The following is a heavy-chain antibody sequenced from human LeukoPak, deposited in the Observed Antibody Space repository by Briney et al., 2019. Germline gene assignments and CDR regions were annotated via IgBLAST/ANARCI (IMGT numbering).Heavy chain of an antibody. V-gene: IGHV1-8*02. J-gene: IGHJ4*02. CDR3: ARRNFDYFDS. Sequence: ASVTVSCKASGYTFTSYGISWVRQAPGQGLEWMGWMSPNSGDTGYAQKFQDRVTMTRNTSISTAYMELSSLRSDDTAVYYCARRNFDYFDSWGQGTLVTVSS. CDR2: MSPNSGDT. D-gene: IGHD1-7*01. CDR1: GYTFTSYG.